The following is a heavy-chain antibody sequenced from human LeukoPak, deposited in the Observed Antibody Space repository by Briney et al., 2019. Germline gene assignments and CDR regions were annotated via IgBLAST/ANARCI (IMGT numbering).Heavy chain of an antibody. V-gene: IGHV1-46*01. J-gene: IGHJ4*02. CDR1: GYTFTSYY. CDR3: ARERKAHYYDSSGSGGSDY. Sequence: WASVKVSCKASGYTFTSYYMHWVRQAPGQGLEWMGIINPSGGSTSYAQKFQGRVTMTRDTSTSTVYMELSSLRSEDTAVYYCARERKAHYYDSSGSGGSDYWGQGTLVTVSS. CDR2: INPSGGST. D-gene: IGHD3-22*01.